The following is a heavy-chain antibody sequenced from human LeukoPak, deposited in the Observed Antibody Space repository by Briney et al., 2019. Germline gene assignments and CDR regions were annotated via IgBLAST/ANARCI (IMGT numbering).Heavy chain of an antibody. D-gene: IGHD2-2*01. Sequence: GGSLRLSCAASGFTFSSYGMHWVRQAPGKGLEWVAFIRYDGSNKYYADSVKGRFTISRDNSKNTLYLQMNSLRAEDTAVYYCAKDPAAITAPDYYYYYYYMDVWGKGTTVTVSS. CDR3: AKDPAAITAPDYYYYYYYMDV. V-gene: IGHV3-30*02. CDR2: IRYDGSNK. J-gene: IGHJ6*03. CDR1: GFTFSSYG.